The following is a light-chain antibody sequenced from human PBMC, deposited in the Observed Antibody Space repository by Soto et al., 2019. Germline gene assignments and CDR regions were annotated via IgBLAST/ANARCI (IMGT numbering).Light chain of an antibody. CDR3: QQYNSYSS. CDR1: QSIGSW. Sequence: DMQMTQSPSTLSASVGDRVTITCRASQSIGSWLAWFQQKPGKAPKVLIYKASSLESGVPSRFSGSGSGTEFTLTISCLQPDDFATYYCQQYNSYSSFGQGTKVDIK. CDR2: KAS. V-gene: IGKV1-5*03. J-gene: IGKJ1*01.